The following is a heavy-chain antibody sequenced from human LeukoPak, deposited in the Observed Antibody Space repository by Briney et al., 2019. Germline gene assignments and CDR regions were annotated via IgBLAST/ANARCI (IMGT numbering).Heavy chain of an antibody. J-gene: IGHJ4*02. CDR1: GFTFSNAW. D-gene: IGHD6-19*01. Sequence: GGSLRLSCAASGFTFSNAWMNWVRQAPGKGLEWVAVISYDGSNKYYADSVKGRFTISRDNSKNTLYLQMNSLRAEDTAVYYCARVLAVADPYDYWGQGTLVTVSS. CDR2: ISYDGSNK. CDR3: ARVLAVADPYDY. V-gene: IGHV3-30*03.